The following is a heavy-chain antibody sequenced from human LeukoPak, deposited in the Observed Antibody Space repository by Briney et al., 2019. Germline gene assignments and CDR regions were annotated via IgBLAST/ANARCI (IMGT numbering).Heavy chain of an antibody. CDR1: GGSMYSNY. J-gene: IGHJ6*03. CDR3: ARMRPYDSTGYSPGHYMDV. D-gene: IGHD3-22*01. V-gene: IGHV4-4*07. Sequence: SETLSLMCSVSGGSMYSNYWSWIRQTAGKGLEWIGRFYVGVGPNYNPSFKSRVTMSVDTSKNQLVLKLSAVTAADTAVYYCARMRPYDSTGYSPGHYMDVWGKGTTVTVYS. CDR2: FYVGVGP.